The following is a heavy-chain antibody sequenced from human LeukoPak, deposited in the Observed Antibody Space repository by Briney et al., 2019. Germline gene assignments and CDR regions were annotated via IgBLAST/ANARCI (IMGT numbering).Heavy chain of an antibody. V-gene: IGHV1-69*01. Sequence: GASVKVSCKASGGTFSSYAISWVRQAPGQGLEWMGGIIPILGTANYAQKFQGRVTITADESTSTAYMELSSLRSEDTAVYYCARDLNGDYRFDYWGQGTLVTVSS. D-gene: IGHD4-17*01. CDR1: GGTFSSYA. CDR3: ARDLNGDYRFDY. CDR2: IIPILGTA. J-gene: IGHJ4*02.